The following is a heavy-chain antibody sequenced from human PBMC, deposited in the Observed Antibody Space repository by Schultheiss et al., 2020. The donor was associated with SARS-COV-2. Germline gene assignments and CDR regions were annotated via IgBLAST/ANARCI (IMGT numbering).Heavy chain of an antibody. CDR1: GYTFTSYG. Sequence: ASVKVSCKASGYTFTSYGISWVRQAPGQGLEWMGWISAYNGDTKYAQKVQGRVTMTKDTSTSTAYMELRSLRSADTAVYYCATVLGIPYNWFDPWGQGTLVTVSS. V-gene: IGHV1-18*01. CDR3: ATVLGIPYNWFDP. CDR2: ISAYNGDT. D-gene: IGHD2/OR15-2a*01. J-gene: IGHJ5*02.